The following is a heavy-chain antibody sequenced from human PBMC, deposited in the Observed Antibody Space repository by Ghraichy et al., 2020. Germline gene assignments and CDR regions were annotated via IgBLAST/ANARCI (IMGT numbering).Heavy chain of an antibody. CDR1: GGSISSSSYY. D-gene: IGHD2-15*01. J-gene: IGHJ5*02. CDR3: AGPGGGSTWYNWFDP. Sequence: SETLSFTCTVSGGSISSSSYYWGWIRQPPGKGLEWIGSVFYSGNTYYKPSLESRVTISVDTSKNQFFLELRSVTAADTAIYYCAGPGGGSTWYNWFDPWGQGTLVTVSS. CDR2: VFYSGNT. V-gene: IGHV4-39*01.